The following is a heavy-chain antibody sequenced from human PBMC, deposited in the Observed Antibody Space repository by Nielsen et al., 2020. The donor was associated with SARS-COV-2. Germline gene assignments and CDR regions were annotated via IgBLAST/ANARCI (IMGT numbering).Heavy chain of an antibody. CDR2: INPNSGGT. D-gene: IGHD6-19*01. Sequence: ASVKVSCKASGYTFTSYGISWVRQAPGQGLEWMGRINPNSGGTNYAQKFQGRVTMTRDTSISTAYMELSSLRSEDTAVYYCATEFAAIAVAGTLFYWGQGTLVTVSS. J-gene: IGHJ4*02. CDR3: ATEFAAIAVAGTLFY. V-gene: IGHV1-2*06. CDR1: GYTFTSYG.